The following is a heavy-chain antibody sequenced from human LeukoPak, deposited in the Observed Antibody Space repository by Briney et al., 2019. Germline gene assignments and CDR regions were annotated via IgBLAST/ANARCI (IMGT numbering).Heavy chain of an antibody. CDR1: GGSISSYY. CDR3: ARHLRYCSGGSCYHYYYGMDV. Sequence: SETLSLTCTVSGGSISSYYWSWIRQPPGKGLEWVGQIYYSGSTNYNPSLKSRVTISVDTSKNQFSLKLSSVTAADTAVYYCARHLRYCSGGSCYHYYYGMDVWGQGTTVTVSS. J-gene: IGHJ6*02. V-gene: IGHV4-59*08. CDR2: IYYSGST. D-gene: IGHD2-15*01.